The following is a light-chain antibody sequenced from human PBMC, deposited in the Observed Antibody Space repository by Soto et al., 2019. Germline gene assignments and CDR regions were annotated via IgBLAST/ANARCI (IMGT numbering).Light chain of an antibody. V-gene: IGLV2-11*01. CDR2: DVS. CDR1: SSDVDDYNY. CDR3: CSYGGTFYV. J-gene: IGLJ1*01. Sequence: QSALTQPRSVSGSPGQSVTISCTGTSSDVDDYNYVSWFQQHPGKAPKLMIYDVSERPSGVPDRFSGSKSGNTASLTISGLQAEDEADYYCCSYGGTFYVFGTGTKHTVL.